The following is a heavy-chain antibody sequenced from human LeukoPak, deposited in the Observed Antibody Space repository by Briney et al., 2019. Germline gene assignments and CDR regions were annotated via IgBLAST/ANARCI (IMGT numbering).Heavy chain of an antibody. D-gene: IGHD2-2*01. CDR2: ISSSSSYI. CDR3: ARDPVIVVVPAATAPPTFDY. J-gene: IGHJ4*02. V-gene: IGHV3-21*01. CDR1: GFTFSSYS. Sequence: GGSLRLSCAASGFTFSSYSMNWVRQAPGKGLEWVSSISSSSSYIYYADSVKGRFIISRDNAKNSLYLQMNSLRAEDTAVYYCARDPVIVVVPAATAPPTFDYWGQGTLVTVSS.